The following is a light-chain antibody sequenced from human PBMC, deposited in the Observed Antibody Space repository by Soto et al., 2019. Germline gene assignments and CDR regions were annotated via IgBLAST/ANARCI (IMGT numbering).Light chain of an antibody. J-gene: IGKJ1*01. V-gene: IGKV4-1*01. Sequence: DIVMTQSPDSLAVSLGERATINCKSSQSVLYSSNNKNYLAWYQQKPGQPPRLLIYWASTRESGVPDRFSGSGSGTDFTLTISSLQAEDVAVYYCQQHYNPPPWTFGQGTKVEIK. CDR1: QSVLYSSNNKNY. CDR2: WAS. CDR3: QQHYNPPPWT.